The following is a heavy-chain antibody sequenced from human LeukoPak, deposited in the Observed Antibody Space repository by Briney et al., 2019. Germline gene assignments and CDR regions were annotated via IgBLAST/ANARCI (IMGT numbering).Heavy chain of an antibody. Sequence: GGSLRLSRAASGFIFRSFSMTWVRQAPGKGLECVASISSTSNHKYHADSVKGRFTISRENDKNSLYLQMKTLRAEDTALYYCATRVTADSYDASDIWGQGTMVSVSS. D-gene: IGHD6-13*01. CDR3: ATRVTADSYDASDI. V-gene: IGHV3-21*06. J-gene: IGHJ3*02. CDR2: ISSTSNHK. CDR1: GFIFRSFS.